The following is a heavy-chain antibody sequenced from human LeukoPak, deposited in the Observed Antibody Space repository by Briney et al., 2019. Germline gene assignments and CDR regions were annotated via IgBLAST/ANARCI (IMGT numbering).Heavy chain of an antibody. V-gene: IGHV3-23*01. J-gene: IGHJ4*02. CDR3: AKGNSASYYDVPDS. CDR1: GFTFSSYS. D-gene: IGHD2-2*01. Sequence: PGGSLRLSCAASGFTFSSYSMTWVRQAPGKGLEWVSLISAGGETTFYADSVKGRFTVSRDNSKNILSLQMNGLRAEDMALYYCAKGNSASYYDVPDSWGQGTLVTVSS. CDR2: ISAGGETT.